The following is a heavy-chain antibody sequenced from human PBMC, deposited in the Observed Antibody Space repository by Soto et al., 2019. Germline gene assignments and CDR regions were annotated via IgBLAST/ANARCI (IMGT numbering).Heavy chain of an antibody. D-gene: IGHD6-6*01. Sequence: SETLSLTCTVSGGSISSYYWSWIRQPPGKGPEWIGYIYYSGSTNYNPSLKSRVTISVDTSKNQFSLKLSSVTAADTAVYYCARGAARPDYWGQGTLVTVSS. CDR3: ARGAARPDY. CDR2: IYYSGST. CDR1: GGSISSYY. V-gene: IGHV4-59*01. J-gene: IGHJ4*02.